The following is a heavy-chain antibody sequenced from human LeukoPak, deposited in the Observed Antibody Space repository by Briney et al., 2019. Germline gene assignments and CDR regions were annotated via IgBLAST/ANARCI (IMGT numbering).Heavy chain of an antibody. CDR1: GGSISIYY. D-gene: IGHD1-26*01. Sequence: SETLSLTCTVSGGSISIYYWSWIRQPPGKGLEWIGYIYYSGSTNYNPSLKSRVTISVDTSKNQFSLKLSSVTAADTAIYYCARGGTRLYTGGTLDYWGQGTLVTVSS. V-gene: IGHV4-59*01. J-gene: IGHJ4*02. CDR2: IYYSGST. CDR3: ARGGTRLYTGGTLDY.